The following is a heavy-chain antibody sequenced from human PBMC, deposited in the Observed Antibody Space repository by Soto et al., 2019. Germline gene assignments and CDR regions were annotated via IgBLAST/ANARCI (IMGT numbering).Heavy chain of an antibody. CDR2: TYYRSKWYK. V-gene: IGHV6-1*01. J-gene: IGHJ5*02. D-gene: IGHD1-26*01. CDR3: ARTVGWLDP. Sequence: SQTLSLTCAISGDSVSSNSAAWNWSRQSPSRGLEWLGRTYYRSKWYKEYAASVKSRITINPDTSKNQFSLQSNSVSPEDTAVYYCARTVGWLDPWGQGALVTVPQ. CDR1: GDSVSSNSAA.